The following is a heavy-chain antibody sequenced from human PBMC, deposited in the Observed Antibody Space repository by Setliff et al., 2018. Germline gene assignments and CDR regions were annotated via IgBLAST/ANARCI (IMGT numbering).Heavy chain of an antibody. D-gene: IGHD1-26*01. J-gene: IGHJ4*02. V-gene: IGHV1-18*01. CDR3: ATSWGATPFDY. Sequence: ASVKVSCKTSGFRFTNFGFSWVRQAPGQGLEWLGSISPYSGNTNYPQWLQDRVTMTIDTSATTVYMELKSLRSDDTAVYYCATSWGATPFDYWGQGTLVTVSS. CDR1: GFRFTNFG. CDR2: ISPYSGNT.